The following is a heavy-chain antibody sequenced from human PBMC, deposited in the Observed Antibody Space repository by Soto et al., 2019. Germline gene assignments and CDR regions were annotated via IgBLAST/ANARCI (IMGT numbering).Heavy chain of an antibody. J-gene: IGHJ6*02. V-gene: IGHV1-46*01. CDR2: INPSGGYT. Sequence: QVQLVQSGAEVKKPGASVKVSCQTSGYTFTSYYIHWVRQAPGQGLAWMGIINPSGGYTKYTKKFQDRVTMSRDADTNIVYMELRSLTSEDTAVYFCARSRSMGDWSASVTPYAYGMDVWGQGTTVTVSS. CDR1: GYTFTSYY. D-gene: IGHD3-3*01. CDR3: ARSRSMGDWSASVTPYAYGMDV.